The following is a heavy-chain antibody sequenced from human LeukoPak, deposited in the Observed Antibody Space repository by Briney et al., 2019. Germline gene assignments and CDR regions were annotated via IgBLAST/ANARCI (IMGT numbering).Heavy chain of an antibody. V-gene: IGHV4-4*09. D-gene: IGHD3-9*01. CDR1: VGSISGYY. CDR3: ARRFFDQDFFDY. Sequence: SETLSLTCSVSVGSISGYYWSWIRLPPGKGLEWIGYIHASGSTHYNSSLKSRVTILLDTSKNQLSLEVISLTAADTAVYYCARRFFDQDFFDYWGQGTLVTVSS. CDR2: IHASGST. J-gene: IGHJ4*02.